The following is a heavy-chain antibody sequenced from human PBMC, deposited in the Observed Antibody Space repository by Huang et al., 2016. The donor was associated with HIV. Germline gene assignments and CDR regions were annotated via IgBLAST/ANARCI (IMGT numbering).Heavy chain of an antibody. CDR2: IYFRGST. Sequence: QVQLQESGPGLVKPSQTLSLTCTVSGGSISSGGYYWSWIPQPPGKGLVWIGYIYFRGSTYYHPSLKSRVTISVDTSKNQFSLKLSSVTAADTAVYYCARVPPLRNENYFDYWGQGTLVTVSS. CDR1: GGSISSGGYY. J-gene: IGHJ4*02. V-gene: IGHV4-30-4*08. CDR3: ARVPPLRNENYFDY. D-gene: IGHD1-1*01.